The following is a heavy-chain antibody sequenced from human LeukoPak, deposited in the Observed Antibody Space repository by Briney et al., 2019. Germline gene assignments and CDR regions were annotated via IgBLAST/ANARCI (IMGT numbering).Heavy chain of an antibody. J-gene: IGHJ1*01. Sequence: GASVKVSCKASGGTFSSYAISWARQAPGQGLEWMGGIIPILGTADYAQKFRGRVTITADESTSTAYMELSSLRSEDTAVYYCERDRGGSSGLIHFQHWGQGTLVTVSS. CDR3: ERDRGGSSGLIHFQH. CDR2: IIPILGTA. D-gene: IGHD6-19*01. CDR1: GGTFSSYA. V-gene: IGHV1-69*13.